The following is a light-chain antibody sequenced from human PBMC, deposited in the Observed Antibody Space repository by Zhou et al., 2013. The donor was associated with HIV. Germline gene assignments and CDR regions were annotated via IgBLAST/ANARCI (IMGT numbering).Light chain of an antibody. Sequence: EIVLTQSPGTLSLSPGERATLSCRASQSVSSSYLAWYQQKPGQAPRLLIYGASSRATGIPDRFSGSGSGTDFTLTISGLSLKXLAVYYCQQYGSSSWTFGQGTKV. J-gene: IGKJ1*01. V-gene: IGKV3-20*01. CDR1: QSVSSSY. CDR3: QQYGSSSWT. CDR2: GAS.